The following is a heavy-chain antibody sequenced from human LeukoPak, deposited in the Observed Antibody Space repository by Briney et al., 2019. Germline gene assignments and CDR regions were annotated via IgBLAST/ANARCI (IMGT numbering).Heavy chain of an antibody. D-gene: IGHD6-13*01. CDR1: GGSFSGYY. Sequence: PSETLSLTCAVYGGSFSGYYWSWIRQPPGKGLEWIGEINHSGSTNYNPSLKSRVTISVDTSKNQFSLKLGSVTAADTAVYYCARGSSSWYDYWGQGTLVTVSS. CDR3: ARGSSSWYDY. J-gene: IGHJ4*02. V-gene: IGHV4-34*01. CDR2: INHSGST.